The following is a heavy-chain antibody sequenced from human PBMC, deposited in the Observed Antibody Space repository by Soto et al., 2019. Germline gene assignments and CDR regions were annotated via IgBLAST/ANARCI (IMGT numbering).Heavy chain of an antibody. D-gene: IGHD4-17*01. CDR3: ARHIYGGNDNWFDP. J-gene: IGHJ5*02. CDR2: IYHSGSA. CDR1: GYSISSDYY. Sequence: SETLSLTCAVSGYSISSDYYWGWIRQPPGKGLDWIGIIYHSGSAFYNPSLESRVTISADTSKNQFSLKLSSVTAADTAVYYCARHIYGGNDNWFDPWGQGTLVTVSS. V-gene: IGHV4-38-2*01.